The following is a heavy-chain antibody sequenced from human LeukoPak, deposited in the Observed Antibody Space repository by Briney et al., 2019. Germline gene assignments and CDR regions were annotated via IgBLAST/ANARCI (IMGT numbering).Heavy chain of an antibody. V-gene: IGHV3-21*01. CDR2: IGSSSSYI. J-gene: IGHJ3*02. CDR1: GFTFSSYE. CDR3: VRDRDTALVHDAFDI. Sequence: PGGSLRLSCAASGFTFSSYEMNWVRQAPGKGLEWVSSIGSSSSYIYYADSVKGRFTISRDNAKNSLYLQMNSLRAEDTAVYYCVRDRDTALVHDAFDIWGQGTMVTVSS. D-gene: IGHD5-18*01.